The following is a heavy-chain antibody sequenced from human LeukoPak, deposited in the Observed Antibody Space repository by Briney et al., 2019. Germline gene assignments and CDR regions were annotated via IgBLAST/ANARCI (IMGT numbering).Heavy chain of an antibody. CDR2: IYTSGSS. J-gene: IGHJ6*03. CDR3: ARAAYGDYRYYYFSLDV. Sequence: SETLSLTCTVSGGSINSYYWSWIRQPAGKGLEWIGRIYTSGSSNYNPSLKSRVTMSVDTSKNQFSLRPTSVTAADTAVYYCARAAYGDYRYYYFSLDVWGKGTTVTVSS. V-gene: IGHV4-4*07. CDR1: GGSINSYY. D-gene: IGHD4-17*01.